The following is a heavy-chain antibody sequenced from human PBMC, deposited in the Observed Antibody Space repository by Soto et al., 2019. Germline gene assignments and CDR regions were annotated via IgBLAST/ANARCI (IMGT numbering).Heavy chain of an antibody. CDR3: ARVPLVRLGELSFNFDY. CDR2: IYYSGST. CDR1: GGSVSSGSYY. V-gene: IGHV4-61*01. D-gene: IGHD3-16*02. Sequence: SETLSLTCTVSGGSVSSGSYYWSWIRQPPGKGLEWIGYIYYSGSTNYNPSLKSRVTISVDTSKNQFSLKLSSVTAADTAVYFCARVPLVRLGELSFNFDYWGQGTLVTVSS. J-gene: IGHJ4*02.